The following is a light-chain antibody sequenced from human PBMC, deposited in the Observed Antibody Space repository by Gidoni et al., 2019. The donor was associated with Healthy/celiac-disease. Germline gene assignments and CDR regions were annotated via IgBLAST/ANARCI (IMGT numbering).Light chain of an antibody. Sequence: AIQMTQSPSSLSASVGDRVTITCRASQGIRNDLGWYQQKPGKAPKLLIYAASSLQSEVPSRFSGSGSGTDFTLTISSLQPEDFATYYCLQDYNYPLTFXGXTKVEIK. V-gene: IGKV1-6*01. CDR3: LQDYNYPLT. CDR1: QGIRND. J-gene: IGKJ4*01. CDR2: AAS.